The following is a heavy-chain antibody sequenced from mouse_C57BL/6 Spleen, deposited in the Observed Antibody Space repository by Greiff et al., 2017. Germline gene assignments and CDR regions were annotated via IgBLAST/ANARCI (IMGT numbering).Heavy chain of an antibody. J-gene: IGHJ4*01. Sequence: EVQLVESGGGLVQPKGSLKLSCAASGFSFNTYAMNWVRQAPGKGLEWVARIRSKSNNYATYYADSVKDRFTISRDDSESMLYLQMNNLKTEDTAMYYCVSGDYDYDGAMDYWGQGTSVTVSS. D-gene: IGHD2-4*01. CDR2: IRSKSNNYAT. CDR1: GFSFNTYA. CDR3: VSGDYDYDGAMDY. V-gene: IGHV10-1*01.